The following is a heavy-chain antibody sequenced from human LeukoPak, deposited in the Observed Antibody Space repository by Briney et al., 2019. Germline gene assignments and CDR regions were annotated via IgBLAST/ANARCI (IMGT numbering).Heavy chain of an antibody. CDR3: ANIGGIAAATHFDY. Sequence: GGSLRLSCAASGFTFSSYGMHWVRQAPGKGLEWVAVISYDGSNKYYADSVKGRFTISRDNSKNTLYLQMNSLRAEDTAVYYCANIGGIAAATHFDYWGQGTLVTVSS. CDR1: GFTFSSYG. V-gene: IGHV3-30*18. J-gene: IGHJ4*02. D-gene: IGHD6-13*01. CDR2: ISYDGSNK.